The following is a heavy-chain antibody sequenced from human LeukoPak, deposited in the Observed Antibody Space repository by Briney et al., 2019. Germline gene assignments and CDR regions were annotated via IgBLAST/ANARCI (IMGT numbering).Heavy chain of an antibody. CDR2: ISSSSSYI. Sequence: GGSLRLSCAASGFTFSSYSMNWVRQAPGKGLEWVSSISSSSSYIYYADSVKGRFTISRDNAKNSLYLQMNSLRAEDTAVCYCAKVAKYYYGSETYYFFEHWGQGTPVTAPS. CDR3: AKVAKYYYGSETYYFFEH. D-gene: IGHD3-10*01. V-gene: IGHV3-21*01. J-gene: IGHJ4*02. CDR1: GFTFSSYS.